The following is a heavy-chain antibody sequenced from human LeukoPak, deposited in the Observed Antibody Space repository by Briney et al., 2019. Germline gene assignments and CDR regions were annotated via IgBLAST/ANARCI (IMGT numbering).Heavy chain of an antibody. V-gene: IGHV7-4-1*02. CDR3: ARDRSGNSGYDLGGVFDP. D-gene: IGHD5-12*01. CDR1: GYTFTAYF. J-gene: IGHJ5*02. CDR2: INTNTGNP. Sequence: ASVKVSCKASGYTFTAYFMHWVRQAPGQGLEWMGWINTNTGNPTYAQGFTGRFVFSLDTSVSTAYLQISSLKAEDTAVYYCARDRSGNSGYDLGGVFDPWGQGTLVTVSS.